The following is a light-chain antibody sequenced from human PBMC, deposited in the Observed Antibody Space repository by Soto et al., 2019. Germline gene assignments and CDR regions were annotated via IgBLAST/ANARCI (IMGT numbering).Light chain of an antibody. CDR3: CSYAGTYSYV. V-gene: IGLV2-11*01. Sequence: VLTQPRSVSGSPGQSVTISCTGTSSDSDVNDYKFFSWYQQHPGKAPKLLIFDVSERPSGVPDRFSASKSGNTASLSISGLQAEDEADYYCCSYAGTYSYVFGSGTKVTVL. J-gene: IGLJ1*01. CDR2: DVS. CDR1: SSDSDVNDYKF.